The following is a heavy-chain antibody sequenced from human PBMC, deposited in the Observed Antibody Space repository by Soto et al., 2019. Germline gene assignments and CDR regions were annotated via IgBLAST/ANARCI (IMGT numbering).Heavy chain of an antibody. CDR3: ARDHDYGGDY. D-gene: IGHD3-16*01. CDR2: ISHDGNSQ. V-gene: IGHV3-30-3*01. Sequence: QVQLVQSGGGVVQPGRSLRLSCAASGFDLSVYSIHWVRQGPGKGLEWVALISHDGNSQYYADSVKGRFTISRDTSKKTISLQMNSLRTEDTAVYFCARDHDYGGDYWGQGALVTVSS. CDR1: GFDLSVYS. J-gene: IGHJ4*02.